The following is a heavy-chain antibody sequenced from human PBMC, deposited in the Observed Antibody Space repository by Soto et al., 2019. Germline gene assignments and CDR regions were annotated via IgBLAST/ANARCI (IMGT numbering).Heavy chain of an antibody. J-gene: IGHJ6*02. D-gene: IGHD3-10*01. CDR2: VYNDGTT. Sequence: GGSLRLSCVASGLPVAGSYMAWVRQAPGKGLEWASVVYNDGTTYYSQSVEGRFTISRDTSKNTLYLQMDRLRDEDTAVYYCVRPLPSGQTHARDVWGQGTTVTVSS. CDR3: VRPLPSGQTHARDV. CDR1: GLPVAGSY. V-gene: IGHV3-53*01.